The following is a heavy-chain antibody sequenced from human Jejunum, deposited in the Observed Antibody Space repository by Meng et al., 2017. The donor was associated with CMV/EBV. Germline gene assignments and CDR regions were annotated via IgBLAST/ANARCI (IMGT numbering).Heavy chain of an antibody. V-gene: IGHV1-69*17. CDR2: IIPIFGIA. D-gene: IGHD2-21*01. Sequence: SYAISWVRQAPGQGLEWMGGIIPIFGIANYAQKFQGRVTITADKSTSTAYMELSSLRSEDSAVYYCARENAYCGGACPSSWFDPWGQGTLVTVSS. CDR3: ARENAYCGGACPSSWFDP. CDR1: SYA. J-gene: IGHJ5*02.